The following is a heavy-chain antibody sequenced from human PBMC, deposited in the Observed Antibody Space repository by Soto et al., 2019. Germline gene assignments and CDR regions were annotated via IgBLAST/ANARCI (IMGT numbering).Heavy chain of an antibody. J-gene: IGHJ6*02. CDR2: VSNTATT. D-gene: IGHD6-13*01. Sequence: SETLSLTCTVSGASIINYYWAWIRQSPGGGLESIGYVSNTATTTYNPSLKNRVTISVDTSKNQFSLKLSSVTAADTAVYYCRGSSRYSTDVWGQGTTVTVSS. V-gene: IGHV4-59*04. CDR3: RGSSRYSTDV. CDR1: GASIINYY.